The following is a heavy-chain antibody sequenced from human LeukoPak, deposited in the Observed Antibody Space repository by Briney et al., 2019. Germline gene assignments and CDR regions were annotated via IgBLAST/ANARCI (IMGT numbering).Heavy chain of an antibody. V-gene: IGHV1-2*02. Sequence: GASVKVSCKASGYTFTVYLMHWVRHAPAQGLEWMGWISPNSGDTKYAQKFQGRVIMTRDTSISTAYMEVSRLRSDDTAVYYCVRGLTTVATWLYLWGRGTLVTVSS. J-gene: IGHJ2*01. CDR1: GYTFTVYL. CDR2: ISPNSGDT. D-gene: IGHD4-17*01. CDR3: VRGLTTVATWLYL.